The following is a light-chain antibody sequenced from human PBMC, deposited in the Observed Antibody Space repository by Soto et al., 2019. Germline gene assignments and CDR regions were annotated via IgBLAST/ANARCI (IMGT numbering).Light chain of an antibody. CDR3: QQYNNWRYT. CDR2: GAF. V-gene: IGKV3-15*01. Sequence: EIVITQSPATLSVSPGETATLSCRASQSVSSNLAWYQQKPGQAPRLLIYGAFTRATGIAARFSGSGSGTEFTLTINSLQSEYFAVYYCQQYNNWRYTFGQGTKLEIK. CDR1: QSVSSN. J-gene: IGKJ2*01.